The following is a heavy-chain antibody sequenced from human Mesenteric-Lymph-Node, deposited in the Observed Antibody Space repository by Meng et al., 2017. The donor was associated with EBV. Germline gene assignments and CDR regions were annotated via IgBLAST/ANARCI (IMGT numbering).Heavy chain of an antibody. D-gene: IGHD5-12*01. Sequence: VALQESGPGVGRPSGTLSLTCAVSVGSIDSSNWWSWVRQPQGKGLEWIGEIFHSGITNYNPSLKNRVIMSVDKSTNQFSLNLISVTAADTATCYCATGERSGYVAHWGQGTLVTVSS. J-gene: IGHJ5*02. V-gene: IGHV4-4*02. CDR1: VGSIDSSNW. CDR3: ATGERSGYVAH. CDR2: IFHSGIT.